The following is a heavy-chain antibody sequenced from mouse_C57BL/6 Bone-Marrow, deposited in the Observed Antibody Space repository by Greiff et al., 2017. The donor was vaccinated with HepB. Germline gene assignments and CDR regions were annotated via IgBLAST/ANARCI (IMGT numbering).Heavy chain of an antibody. V-gene: IGHV14-4*01. CDR1: GFNIKDDY. CDR3: TTYGSRDFDY. D-gene: IGHD1-1*01. CDR2: IDPENGDT. J-gene: IGHJ2*01. Sequence: EVKLQESGAELVRPGASVKLSCTASGFNIKDDYMHWVKQRPEQGLEWIGWIDPENGDTEYASKFQGKATITADTSSNTAYLQLSSLTSEDTAVYYCTTYGSRDFDYWGQGTTLTVSS.